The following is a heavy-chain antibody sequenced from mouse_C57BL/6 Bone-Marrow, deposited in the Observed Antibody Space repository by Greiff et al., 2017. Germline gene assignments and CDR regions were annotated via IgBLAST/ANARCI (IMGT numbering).Heavy chain of an antibody. Sequence: QVQLKQPGTELVKPGASVKLSCKASGYTFTSYWMHWVKQRPGQGLEWIGNINPSNGGTNYNEKFKSKATLTVDKSSSTAYMQLSSLTSEDSAVYYCARYYGSSCYWYFDVWGTGTTVTVSS. D-gene: IGHD1-1*01. CDR2: INPSNGGT. J-gene: IGHJ1*03. CDR3: ARYYGSSCYWYFDV. CDR1: GYTFTSYW. V-gene: IGHV1-53*01.